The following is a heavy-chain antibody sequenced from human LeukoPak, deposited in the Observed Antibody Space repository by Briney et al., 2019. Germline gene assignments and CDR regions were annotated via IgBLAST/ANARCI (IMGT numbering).Heavy chain of an antibody. CDR1: GGSISSYY. J-gene: IGHJ4*02. V-gene: IGHV4-59*01. CDR2: IYYTGTT. CDR3: ARGGWRLDY. D-gene: IGHD2-15*01. Sequence: PSETLSLTCTVSGGSISSYYWSWIRQPPGKGLKWIGYIYYTGTTNYNPSLKSRVTISVDTSKNKFSLKLSSVTAADTAVYYCARGGWRLDYWGQGTLVTVSS.